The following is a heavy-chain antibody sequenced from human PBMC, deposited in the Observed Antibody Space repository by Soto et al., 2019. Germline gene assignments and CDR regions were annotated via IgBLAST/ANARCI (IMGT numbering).Heavy chain of an antibody. J-gene: IGHJ4*02. Sequence: QVQLVQSGAEVKKPGSSVKVSCKASGGTFSSYTISWVRQAPGQGLEWMGRIIPILGIANYGQKFQGRVTITANKSTSTAYMELSSLRSDDTAVYYCARAPGYDSSGYSVDYWGQGTLVTVSS. V-gene: IGHV1-69*02. D-gene: IGHD3-22*01. CDR2: IIPILGIA. CDR1: GGTFSSYT. CDR3: ARAPGYDSSGYSVDY.